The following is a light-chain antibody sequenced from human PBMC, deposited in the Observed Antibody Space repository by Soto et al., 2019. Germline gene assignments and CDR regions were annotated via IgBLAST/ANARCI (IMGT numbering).Light chain of an antibody. J-gene: IGLJ2*01. CDR1: SSDVGSYNL. Sequence: QSVLTQPASVSGSPGQSITISYTGTSSDVGSYNLVSWYQQHPGKAPKLMIYEGSKRPSGVSNRFSGSKSGNTASLTISGLQAEDEADYYCCSYAGSSTLVVFGGGTKLTVL. CDR3: CSYAGSSTLVV. CDR2: EGS. V-gene: IGLV2-23*01.